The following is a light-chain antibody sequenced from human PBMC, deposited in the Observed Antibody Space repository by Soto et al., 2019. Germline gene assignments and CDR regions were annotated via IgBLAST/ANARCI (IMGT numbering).Light chain of an antibody. CDR3: RAWDSSLNVYV. CDR2: DNN. CDR1: ASNIGNDY. V-gene: IGLV1-51*01. J-gene: IGLJ1*01. Sequence: VLTQPPSVSAAPGHKVTISCSGTASNIGNDYVSWYQQLPGEAPQLLIYDNNRRPSGIPDRFSGSRSDTSATLGITGLHTGEDPDSPCRAWDSSLNVYVFGTGTKVTVL.